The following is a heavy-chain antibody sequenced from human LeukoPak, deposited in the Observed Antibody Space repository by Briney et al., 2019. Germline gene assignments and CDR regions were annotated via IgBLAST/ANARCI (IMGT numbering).Heavy chain of an antibody. CDR3: AKQARYSNFWSGYLYYFDY. Sequence: GGSLRLSCAASGFTFNNYAASWVRQAPGKGLEWVSAFVGGDTTYYADSVKGRFTISRDNSRNTLYLKMNTLRAEDTAIYYCAKQARYSNFWSGYLYYFDYWGQGTLVTVSS. J-gene: IGHJ4*02. D-gene: IGHD3-3*01. CDR2: FVGGDTT. CDR1: GFTFNNYA. V-gene: IGHV3-23*01.